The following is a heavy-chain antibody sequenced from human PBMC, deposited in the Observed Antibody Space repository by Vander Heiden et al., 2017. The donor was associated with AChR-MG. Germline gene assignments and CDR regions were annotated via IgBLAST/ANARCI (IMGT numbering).Heavy chain of an antibody. J-gene: IGHJ4*02. Sequence: QVQLVESGGGVVQPGRSLRLSCAASGFTFSSYAMPWVRQAPGKGLEWVAVISYDGSNKYYADSVKGRFTISRDNSKNTLYLQMNSLRAEDTAVYYCARDNDIVVVVAAGGYYFDYWGQGTLVTVSS. D-gene: IGHD2-15*01. CDR1: GFTFSSYA. CDR2: ISYDGSNK. CDR3: ARDNDIVVVVAAGGYYFDY. V-gene: IGHV3-30-3*01.